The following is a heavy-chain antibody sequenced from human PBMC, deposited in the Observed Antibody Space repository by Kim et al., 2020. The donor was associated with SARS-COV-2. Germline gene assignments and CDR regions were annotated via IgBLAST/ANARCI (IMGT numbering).Heavy chain of an antibody. Sequence: GGSLRLSCAASGFTFSDSYMRWIRQAPGKGLEWVSSISNSGFTTHSADSVKGRFTISRANAKNSLYLQMNSLRAEDTAVYYCARGGSTVAAGSIDYWGQGTLVTVSS. J-gene: IGHJ4*02. CDR3: ARGGSTVAAGSIDY. D-gene: IGHD6-13*01. V-gene: IGHV3-11*01. CDR2: ISNSGFTT. CDR1: GFTFSDSY.